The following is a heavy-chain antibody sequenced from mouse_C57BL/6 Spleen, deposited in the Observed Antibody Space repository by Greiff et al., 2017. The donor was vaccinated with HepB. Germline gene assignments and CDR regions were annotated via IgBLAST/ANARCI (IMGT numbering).Heavy chain of an antibody. D-gene: IGHD4-1*01. CDR3: ARYPLSGTGVYYFDY. CDR2: IRNKANGYTT. CDR1: GFTFTDYY. V-gene: IGHV7-3*01. J-gene: IGHJ2*01. Sequence: EVQVVESGGGLVQPGGSLSLSCAASGFTFTDYYMSWVRQPPGKALEWLGFIRNKANGYTTEYSASVKGRFTISRDNSQSILYLQMNALRAEDSATYYCARYPLSGTGVYYFDYWGQGTTLTVSS.